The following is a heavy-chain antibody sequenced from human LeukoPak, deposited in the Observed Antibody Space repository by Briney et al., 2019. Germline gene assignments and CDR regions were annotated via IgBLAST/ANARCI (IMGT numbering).Heavy chain of an antibody. CDR2: IYYSKNT. J-gene: IGHJ4*02. V-gene: IGHV4-39*01. CDR1: GGSISSSSAY. D-gene: IGHD5-18*01. CDR3: VSPRGFSYGYFNY. Sequence: SETLSLTCTVSGGSISSSSAYWGWIRQPPGKGLEWIGSIYYSKNTYYNPSLKSRVTISADTSKNQFSLTLGSVSATDTAVYYCVSPRGFSYGYFNYWGQGTLVTVSS.